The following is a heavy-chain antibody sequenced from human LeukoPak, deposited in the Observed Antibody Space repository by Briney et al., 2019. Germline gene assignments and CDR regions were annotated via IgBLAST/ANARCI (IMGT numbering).Heavy chain of an antibody. V-gene: IGHV3-74*01. CDR1: GFTFSRYW. Sequence: GGSLRLSCAASGFTFSRYWMHWVRQAPGKGLVWVSRINSDGSSTSYADSVKGRFTISRDNAKNTLYLQMNSLRAEDTAVYYCARVYYYDSSGYYPFGYWGQGTLVTVSS. CDR2: INSDGSST. CDR3: ARVYYYDSSGYYPFGY. D-gene: IGHD3-22*01. J-gene: IGHJ4*02.